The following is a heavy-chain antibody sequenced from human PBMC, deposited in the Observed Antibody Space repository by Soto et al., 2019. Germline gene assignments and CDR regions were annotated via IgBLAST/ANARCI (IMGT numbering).Heavy chain of an antibody. Sequence: SETLSLTXTVSGGSISSYYWSWIRQPPGKGLEWIGYIYYSGSTNYNPSLKSRVTISVDTSKNQFSLKLSSVTAADTAVYYCARGAQYDYVWGSYRYIFDYWGQGTLVTVSS. D-gene: IGHD3-16*02. V-gene: IGHV4-59*01. CDR2: IYYSGST. J-gene: IGHJ4*02. CDR1: GGSISSYY. CDR3: ARGAQYDYVWGSYRYIFDY.